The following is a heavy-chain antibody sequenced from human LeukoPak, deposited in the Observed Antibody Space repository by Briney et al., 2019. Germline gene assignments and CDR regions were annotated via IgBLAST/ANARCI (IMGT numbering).Heavy chain of an antibody. J-gene: IGHJ4*02. V-gene: IGHV3-23*01. Sequence: GGSLRLSCAASGFTFSSYAMSWVRQAPGKGLEWVSAISGSGGSTYYADSVKGRLTISRDNSKNTLYLQMNSLRAEDTAVYYCAKETWIQLWLRYFDYWGQGTLVTVSS. CDR1: GFTFSSYA. CDR3: AKETWIQLWLRYFDY. D-gene: IGHD5-18*01. CDR2: ISGSGGST.